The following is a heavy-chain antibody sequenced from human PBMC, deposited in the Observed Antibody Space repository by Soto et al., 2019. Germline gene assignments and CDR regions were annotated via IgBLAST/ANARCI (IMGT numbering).Heavy chain of an antibody. Sequence: GGSLRLSCAASGFTFSSYGMHWVRQAPGKGLEWVAVIWYDGSNKYYADSVKGRFTISRDNSKNTLYLQMNSLRAEDTAVYYCARAPQYFEGYYYGMDVWGQGTTVTVSS. CDR3: ARAPQYFEGYYYGMDV. V-gene: IGHV3-33*01. J-gene: IGHJ6*02. CDR1: GFTFSSYG. D-gene: IGHD3-9*01. CDR2: IWYDGSNK.